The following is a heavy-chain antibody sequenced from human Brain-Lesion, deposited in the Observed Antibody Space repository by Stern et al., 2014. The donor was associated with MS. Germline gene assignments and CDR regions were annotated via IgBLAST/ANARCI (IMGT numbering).Heavy chain of an antibody. CDR2: MTPYSGNT. V-gene: IGHV1-8*01. D-gene: IGHD2-2*01. CDR3: ARAVRNQLLSEY. CDR1: GYTFSSYD. J-gene: IGHJ4*02. Sequence: QLVQSGAEVKKPGASVKVSCKASGYTFSSYDITWVRQASGHGLEWMGWMTPYSGNTGYAQKFKGRVSMTSDPSISTVYMELTSLTSDDTAVYFCARAVRNQLLSEYWGQGTLVTVSS.